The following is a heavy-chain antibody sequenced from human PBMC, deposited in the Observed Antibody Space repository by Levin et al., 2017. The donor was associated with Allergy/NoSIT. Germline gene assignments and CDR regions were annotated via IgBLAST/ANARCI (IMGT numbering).Heavy chain of an antibody. CDR1: GYTFTSYW. CDR3: GRQSGDDGFDV. J-gene: IGHJ3*01. V-gene: IGHV5-51*01. CDR2: IFPSDSET. D-gene: IGHD7-27*01. Sequence: VESLKISCQGSGYTFTSYWINWVRQMPGKGLEWMGTIFPSDSETRYSPSFQGQVTISVDKSINTAYLQWNNLKASDTAMYYCGRQSGDDGFDVWGQGTVITVSS.